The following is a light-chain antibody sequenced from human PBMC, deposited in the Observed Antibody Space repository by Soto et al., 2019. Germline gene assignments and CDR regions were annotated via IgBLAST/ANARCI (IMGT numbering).Light chain of an antibody. CDR1: SSDVGSYNY. CDR2: EVS. J-gene: IGLJ1*01. Sequence: LAQPASVSGSPGQSITISCAGTSSDVGSYNYVSWYQQHPGKAPKLMIYEVSNRPSGVSSRFSGSKSGNTASLTISGLQAEDEADYYCSSYTSSSTLFGTGTKATVL. V-gene: IGLV2-14*01. CDR3: SSYTSSSTL.